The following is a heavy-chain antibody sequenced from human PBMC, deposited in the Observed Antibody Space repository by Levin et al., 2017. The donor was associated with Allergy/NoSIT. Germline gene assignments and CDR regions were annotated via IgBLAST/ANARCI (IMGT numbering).Heavy chain of an antibody. CDR1: GGSISSSSYY. D-gene: IGHD3-9*01. V-gene: IGHV4-39*07. J-gene: IGHJ6*02. CDR2: IYNSGST. CDR3: AGGVVLRFFDRYGLDV. Sequence: SETLSLTCTVSGGSISSSSYYWGWIRQPPGKGLEWIGSIYNSGSTYYNPSLKSRVTISVDTSKNQFSLKLSSVTAADTAVYYCAGGVVLRFFDRYGLDVWGQGTTVTVSS.